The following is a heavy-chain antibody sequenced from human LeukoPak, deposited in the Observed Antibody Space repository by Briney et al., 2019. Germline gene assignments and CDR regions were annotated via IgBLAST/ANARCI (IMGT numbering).Heavy chain of an antibody. Sequence: ASVKVSCKASGYSFSDYAVQWVRQAPGQRLEWMGRINAGNGRTEYSQNFQGRATITRDRSANTAYMELSSLRSEDTSIYYCARGRWTATETTYYLDYWGQGTLVTVSS. J-gene: IGHJ4*02. CDR2: INAGNGRT. V-gene: IGHV1-3*01. CDR3: ARGRWTATETTYYLDY. D-gene: IGHD4-17*01. CDR1: GYSFSDYA.